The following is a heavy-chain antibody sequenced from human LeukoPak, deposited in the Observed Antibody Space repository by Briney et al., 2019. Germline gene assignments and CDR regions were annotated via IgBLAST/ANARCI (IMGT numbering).Heavy chain of an antibody. CDR2: IGSSGSYT. D-gene: IGHD3-10*01. CDR3: AREDYSSGNPTVDT. J-gene: IGHJ5*02. CDR1: GFTFSRYA. V-gene: IGHV3-21*01. Sequence: GGSLRLPCAASGFTFSRYAMKWVRQAPGKGLEWVSCIGSSGSYTYYADSVKGRFTISRDNAKNSLYLQMDSLRAEDGAVYYCAREDYSSGNPTVDTWGQGTLVTVSS.